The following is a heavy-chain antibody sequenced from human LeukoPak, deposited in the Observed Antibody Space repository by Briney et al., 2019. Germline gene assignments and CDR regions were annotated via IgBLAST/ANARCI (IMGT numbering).Heavy chain of an antibody. CDR2: IKRKTDGGTT. CDR3: GRGDQFFN. CDR1: GFTFSDAW. J-gene: IGHJ4*02. D-gene: IGHD2-2*01. V-gene: IGHV3-15*01. Sequence: GGSLRLSCAASGFTFSDAWMSWVRQAPGKGLEWVGRIKRKTDGGTTDYAAPVKGRFTISRDDSKNTVFLQMSSLKIEDTAVYYWGRGDQFFNGGQGPLAPVSS.